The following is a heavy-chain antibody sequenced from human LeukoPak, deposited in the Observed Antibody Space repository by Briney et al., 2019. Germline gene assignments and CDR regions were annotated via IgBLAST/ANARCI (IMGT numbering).Heavy chain of an antibody. V-gene: IGHV3-48*01. Sequence: GGSLRLSCAASGFTFSAFPMNWVRQAPGKGLEWLSHIKENGASIYYADSVRGRFTISRDEAKKSLYLQMNSLRAEDTAIYYCARDIPYGDYVGYWGQGTLVTVSS. J-gene: IGHJ4*02. CDR2: IKENGASI. D-gene: IGHD4-17*01. CDR3: ARDIPYGDYVGY. CDR1: GFTFSAFP.